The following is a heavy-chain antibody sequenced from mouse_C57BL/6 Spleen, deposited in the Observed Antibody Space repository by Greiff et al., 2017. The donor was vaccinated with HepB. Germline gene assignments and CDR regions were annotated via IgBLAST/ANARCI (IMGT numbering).Heavy chain of an antibody. CDR2: INPNNGGT. CDR3: ANYVGNYFDY. D-gene: IGHD1-1*01. CDR1: GYTFTDYY. Sequence: VQLQQSGPELVKPGASVKISCKASGYTFTDYYMNWVKQSHGKSLEWIGDINPNNGGTSYNQKFKGKATLTVDKSSSTAYMELRSLTSEDSAVYYCANYVGNYFDYWGQGTTLTVSS. V-gene: IGHV1-26*01. J-gene: IGHJ2*01.